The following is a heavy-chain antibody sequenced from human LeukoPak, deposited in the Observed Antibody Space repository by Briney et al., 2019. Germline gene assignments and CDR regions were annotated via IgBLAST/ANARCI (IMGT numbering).Heavy chain of an antibody. D-gene: IGHD2-21*01. CDR2: IYYSGSA. CDR1: GGSISSYY. CDR3: ARVVARASRLDP. V-gene: IGHV4-59*01. Sequence: PSETLSLTCTVSGGSISSYYWSWIRQPPGKGLEWIGYIYYSGSANYNPSLKSRVTISVDTSKNQFSLKLSSVTAADTAVYHCARVVARASRLDPWGQGALVTVSS. J-gene: IGHJ5*02.